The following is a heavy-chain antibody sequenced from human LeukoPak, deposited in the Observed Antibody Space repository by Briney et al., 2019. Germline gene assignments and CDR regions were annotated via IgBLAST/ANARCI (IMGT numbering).Heavy chain of an antibody. Sequence: SVKVSFKSSGGTFSSYAISWVRQAPGQGLEWMGGIIPIFGTANYAQKFQGRVTITTDESTSTAYMELSSLRSEDTAVYYCARVANWNELPDSWGQGTLVTVSS. CDR3: ARVANWNELPDS. J-gene: IGHJ4*02. CDR2: IIPIFGTA. V-gene: IGHV1-69*05. D-gene: IGHD1-1*01. CDR1: GGTFSSYA.